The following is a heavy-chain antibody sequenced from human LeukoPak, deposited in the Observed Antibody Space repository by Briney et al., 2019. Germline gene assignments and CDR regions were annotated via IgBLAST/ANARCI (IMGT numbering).Heavy chain of an antibody. CDR1: GYTFTSYG. CDR3: ARGLQYHNYYYYGMDV. V-gene: IGHV1-18*01. J-gene: IGHJ6*02. D-gene: IGHD4-11*01. Sequence: ASVKVSCKASGYTFTSYGINWVRQAPGQGLEWMGWISAYNGNTNYAQKLQGRVTMTTDTSTSTAYMELRSLRSDDTAVYYCARGLQYHNYYYYGMDVWGQGTTVTVSS. CDR2: ISAYNGNT.